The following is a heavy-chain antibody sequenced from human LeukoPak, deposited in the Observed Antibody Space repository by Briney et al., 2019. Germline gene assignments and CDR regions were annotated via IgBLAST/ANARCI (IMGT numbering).Heavy chain of an antibody. Sequence: SETLSLTCAVYGVSFSGYYWSWIRQSPGKGLEWVGEINDSGSTNYNPSLKSRVTISVDTYKNQFSLKLSSVTAADTAVYYCATHIVLMVYALASWGQGTLVTVSS. V-gene: IGHV4-34*01. J-gene: IGHJ5*02. CDR1: GVSFSGYY. D-gene: IGHD2-8*01. CDR3: ATHIVLMVYALAS. CDR2: INDSGST.